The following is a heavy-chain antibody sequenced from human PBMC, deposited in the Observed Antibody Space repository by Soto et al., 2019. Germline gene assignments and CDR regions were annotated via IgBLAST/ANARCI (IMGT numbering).Heavy chain of an antibody. D-gene: IGHD2-2*01. CDR2: IYYSGST. Sequence: PSETLSLNCTVSGGYISSSSYYWGWIRQPPGKGLEWIGSIYYSGSTYYNPSLKSRVTISVDTSKNQFSLKLSSVTAADTAVYYCASPIGIIVVVPAASEATGWFDPWGQGTLVTVSS. V-gene: IGHV4-39*01. J-gene: IGHJ5*02. CDR1: GGYISSSSYY. CDR3: ASPIGIIVVVPAASEATGWFDP.